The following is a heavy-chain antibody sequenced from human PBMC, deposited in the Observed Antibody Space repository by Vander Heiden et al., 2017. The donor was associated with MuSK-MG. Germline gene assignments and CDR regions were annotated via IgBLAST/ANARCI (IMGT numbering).Heavy chain of an antibody. CDR1: GISFDDLG. Sequence: EVPLVQSGGGVVRPGGSLRLSCAASGISFDDLGMSWVRQVPGKGLEWVSGINWSGDRSGYVDSVKGRFTISRDNAKKTLYLQMNSLISADTAFYYCAREVESDGNYFHDGAFDICGQVTMVTVSS. J-gene: IGHJ3*02. D-gene: IGHD3-10*01. V-gene: IGHV3-20*04. CDR3: AREVESDGNYFHDGAFDI. CDR2: INWSGDRS.